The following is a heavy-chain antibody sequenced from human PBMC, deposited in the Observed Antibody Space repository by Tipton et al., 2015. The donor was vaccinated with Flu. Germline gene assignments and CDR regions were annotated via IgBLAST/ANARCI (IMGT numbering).Heavy chain of an antibody. D-gene: IGHD2-21*01. CDR3: VAFCGGPCEIVTS. V-gene: IGHV3-7*03. Sequence: SLRLSCAASGFTFNTYWMSWIRQTPRKGLEWVAHISPDGNSKYYVDSVRGRYTISRDNAKRSLSLQMSSVRAEDTALYYCVAFCGGPCEIVTSWGQGTLVTVSS. CDR1: GFTFNTYW. J-gene: IGHJ5*02. CDR2: ISPDGNSK.